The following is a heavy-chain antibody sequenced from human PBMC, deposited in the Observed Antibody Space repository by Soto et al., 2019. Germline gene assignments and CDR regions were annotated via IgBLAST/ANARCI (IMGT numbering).Heavy chain of an antibody. V-gene: IGHV1-8*01. D-gene: IGHD4-17*01. Sequence: ASVKVSCKASGYTFTSYDINWVRQATGQGLEWMGWMNPNSGNTGYAQKFQGRVTMTRNTSISTAYMELSSLRSEDTAVYYWARLMTTVTTSDYYGMDVWSQGTTVTVS. CDR2: MNPNSGNT. CDR1: GYTFTSYD. CDR3: ARLMTTVTTSDYYGMDV. J-gene: IGHJ6*02.